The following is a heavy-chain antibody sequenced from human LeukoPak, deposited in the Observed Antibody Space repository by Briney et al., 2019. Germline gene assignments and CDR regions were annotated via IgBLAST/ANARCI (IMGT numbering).Heavy chain of an antibody. CDR1: GITLSNYG. CDR2: LSGSGGST. CDR3: AKDYLHSSGYSDY. V-gene: IGHV3-23*01. Sequence: PGGSLRLSCAVSGITLSNYGMTWVRQAPGKGLEWVAGLSGSGGSTNYADSVKGRFTISRDNSKNTLYLQMNSLRAEDTAVYYCAKDYLHSSGYSDYWGQGTLVTVSS. D-gene: IGHD3-22*01. J-gene: IGHJ4*02.